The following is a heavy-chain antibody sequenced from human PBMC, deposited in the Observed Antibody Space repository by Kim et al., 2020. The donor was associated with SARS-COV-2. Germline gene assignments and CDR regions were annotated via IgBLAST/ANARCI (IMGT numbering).Heavy chain of an antibody. Sequence: SETLSLTCTVSGGSISSSSYYWGWIRQPPGKGLEWIGSIYSSGSTYYNPSLKSRVFISVDTSKNQFSLKLSSMTAADTAVYYCAKHRSSRWNSDYYYGMDVWGQGTTVTVSS. J-gene: IGHJ6*02. D-gene: IGHD6-13*01. CDR3: AKHRSSRWNSDYYYGMDV. V-gene: IGHV4-39*01. CDR1: GGSISSSSYY. CDR2: IYSSGST.